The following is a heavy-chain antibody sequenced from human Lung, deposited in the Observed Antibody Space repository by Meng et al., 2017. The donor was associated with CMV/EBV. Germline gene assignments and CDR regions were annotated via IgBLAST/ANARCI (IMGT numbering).Heavy chain of an antibody. CDR3: ARDAGTIAVSGIGDY. CDR1: GYIFTKYG. J-gene: IGHJ4*02. CDR2: ISAYNGNT. D-gene: IGHD6-19*01. Sequence: SGYIFTKYGVNWMRQAPGQGPEWMGWISAYNGNTMYAPKVQGRVTMTTDTSTSTAYMELRGLRSDDTAVYYCARDAGTIAVSGIGDYWGQGTLVTVSS. V-gene: IGHV1-18*01.